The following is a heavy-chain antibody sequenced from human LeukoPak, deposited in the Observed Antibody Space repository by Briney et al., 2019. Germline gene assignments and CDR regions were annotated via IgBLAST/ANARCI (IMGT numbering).Heavy chain of an antibody. Sequence: SXXLSCAASGFTFTSYAMHWVRQAPGKGLEWVAVISYDGSNKYYVESVKGRFTISRDNSKNTLYLQMNSLRTEDTAVYYCARGLSGNYYYYYAMDVWGQGTTVTVSS. D-gene: IGHD6-19*01. J-gene: IGHJ6*02. CDR3: ARGLSGNYYYYYAMDV. CDR2: ISYDGSNK. V-gene: IGHV3-30-3*01. CDR1: GFTFTSYA.